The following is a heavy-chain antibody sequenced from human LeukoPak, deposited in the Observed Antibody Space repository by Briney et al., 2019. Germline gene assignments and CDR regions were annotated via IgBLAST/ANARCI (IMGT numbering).Heavy chain of an antibody. J-gene: IGHJ4*02. CDR2: ISGYNGNT. CDR1: GYTFTSYG. V-gene: IGHV1-18*01. Sequence: ASVKVSCKASGYTFTSYGFSWVRQAPGQGPEWMGWISGYNGNTNYAQKFQGRVTMTTDTSTSTAYIELRSLRSDDTAVYYCAREGSYYFDYWGQGTLVTVSS. CDR3: AREGSYYFDY.